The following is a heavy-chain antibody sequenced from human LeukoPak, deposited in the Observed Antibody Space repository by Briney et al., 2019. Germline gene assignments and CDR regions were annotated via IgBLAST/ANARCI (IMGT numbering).Heavy chain of an antibody. Sequence: ASVKVSYKASGYTFTSYYMHWVRQAPGQGLEWMGIINPSGGSTSYAQKFQGRVTMTRDTSTSTVYMELSSLRSEDTAVYYCARSLLYSGSYKGRAFDIWGQGTMVTVSS. V-gene: IGHV1-46*01. CDR3: ARSLLYSGSYKGRAFDI. J-gene: IGHJ3*02. D-gene: IGHD1-26*01. CDR2: INPSGGST. CDR1: GYTFTSYY.